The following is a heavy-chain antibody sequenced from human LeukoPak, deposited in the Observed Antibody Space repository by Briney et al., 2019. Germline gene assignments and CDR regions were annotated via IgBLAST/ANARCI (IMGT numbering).Heavy chain of an antibody. CDR2: ISYGGSNK. Sequence: GGSLRLSCVASGFTFSNYAMHWVRQAPGKGLEWVAVISYGGSNKYYADSVKGRFTISRDNSKNTLYLHMNSLRAEDTAFYYCARAGGTYSTSGDYWGQGTLVTVSS. CDR3: ARAGGTYSTSGDY. V-gene: IGHV3-30*04. CDR1: GFTFSNYA. D-gene: IGHD6-6*01. J-gene: IGHJ4*02.